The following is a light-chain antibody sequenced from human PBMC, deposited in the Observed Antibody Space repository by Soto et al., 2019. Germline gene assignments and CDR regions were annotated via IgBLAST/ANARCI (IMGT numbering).Light chain of an antibody. CDR1: SSDVSGYNY. CDR3: SSYTGSSINTVV. J-gene: IGLJ2*01. V-gene: IGLV2-14*01. Sequence: QSAVTQPASVSGSPGQSITISCTGTSSDVSGYNYVSWYQQHPGKAPKLMIFEVINRPSGVSNRFSGSKSDNTASLTISGLQAEDEADYYCSSYTGSSINTVVFGGGTKLTVL. CDR2: EVI.